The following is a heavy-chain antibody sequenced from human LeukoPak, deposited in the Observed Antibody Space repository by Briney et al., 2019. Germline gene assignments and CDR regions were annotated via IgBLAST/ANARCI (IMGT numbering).Heavy chain of an antibody. CDR2: IYYSGST. Sequence: SETLSLTCTVSRGSISSGGYYWSWIRQHPGNGLEWIGYIYYSGSTYYNPSLKSRVTISVDTSKNQFSLKLSSVTAADTAVYYCARGEYTLLRGGIDVWGQGTTVTVSS. J-gene: IGHJ6*02. V-gene: IGHV4-31*03. CDR1: RGSISSGGYY. CDR3: ARGEYTLLRGGIDV. D-gene: IGHD6-6*01.